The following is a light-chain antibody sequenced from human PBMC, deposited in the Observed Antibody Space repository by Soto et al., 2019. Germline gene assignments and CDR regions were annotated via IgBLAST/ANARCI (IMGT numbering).Light chain of an antibody. CDR3: QPYGSSPM. CDR2: GAS. J-gene: IGKJ1*01. Sequence: EIVLTQSPGTLSLSPGERATLSCRASQSVSSSYLAWYQQKPGQAPRLLIYGASSRATGIPDRFSDSGSGTDFTLTISRLEPEDFAVYYCQPYGSSPMFGQGTKVEIK. V-gene: IGKV3-20*01. CDR1: QSVSSSY.